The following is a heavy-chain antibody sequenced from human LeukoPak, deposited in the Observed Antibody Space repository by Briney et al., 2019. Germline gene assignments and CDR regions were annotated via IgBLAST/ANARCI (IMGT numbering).Heavy chain of an antibody. CDR2: IIPILGIA. Sequence: SVKVSCKASGGTFNTYAFSWVRQAPGQGLEWMGRIIPILGIAYYAQRFQGRVTITADKSTNTAYMELSSLRSEDTAIYYCARDRADGYHLESFDYWGQGTLVTVSS. CDR3: ARDRADGYHLESFDY. V-gene: IGHV1-69*04. CDR1: GGTFNTYA. J-gene: IGHJ4*02. D-gene: IGHD5-24*01.